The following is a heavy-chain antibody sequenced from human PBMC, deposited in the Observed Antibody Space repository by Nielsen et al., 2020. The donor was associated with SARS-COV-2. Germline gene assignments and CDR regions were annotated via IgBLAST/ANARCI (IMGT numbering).Heavy chain of an antibody. V-gene: IGHV3-30*18. CDR2: ISYDGSNK. Sequence: GGSLRLSCAASGFTFSSYGMHWVRQAPGKGLEWVAVISYDGSNKYYADSVKGRFTISRDNSKNTLYLQMNSLRAEDTAVYYCAKDGAYGSGSYQMDVWGKGTTVTVSS. CDR1: GFTFSSYG. D-gene: IGHD3-10*01. CDR3: AKDGAYGSGSYQMDV. J-gene: IGHJ6*04.